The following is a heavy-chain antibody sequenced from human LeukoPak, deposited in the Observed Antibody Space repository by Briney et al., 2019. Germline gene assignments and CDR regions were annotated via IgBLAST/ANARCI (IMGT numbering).Heavy chain of an antibody. V-gene: IGHV5-51*01. D-gene: IGHD4-23*01. CDR3: ATRPAGGNYYFDY. J-gene: IGHJ4*02. CDR1: GCGFTSYW. CDR2: IFLGDSAT. Sequence: GGALKISSKASGCGFTSYWIRWVRRMPGKGVEGMGIIFLGDSATTFRPSFERHVTISADKSITTAYLQWSSLKASDTAMYYCATRPAGGNYYFDYWGQGTLVAVSS.